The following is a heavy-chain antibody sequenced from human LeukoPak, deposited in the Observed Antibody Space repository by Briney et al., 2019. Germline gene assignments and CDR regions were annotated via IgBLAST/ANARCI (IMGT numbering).Heavy chain of an antibody. CDR1: GGSISSYY. Sequence: SETLSLTCTVSGGSISSYYWSWIRQPPGKGLEWIGYIYYSGSTNYNPSLKSRVTISVDTSKNQFSLKLSSVTAADTAVYYCARESSYSDLDYWGQGTLVTVSS. D-gene: IGHD4-17*01. CDR3: ARESSYSDLDY. V-gene: IGHV4-59*01. J-gene: IGHJ4*02. CDR2: IYYSGST.